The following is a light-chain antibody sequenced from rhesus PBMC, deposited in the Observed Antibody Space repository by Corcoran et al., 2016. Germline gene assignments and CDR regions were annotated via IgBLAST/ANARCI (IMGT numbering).Light chain of an antibody. CDR3: QQFKDYPLA. V-gene: IGKV1-28*02. J-gene: IGKJ4*01. CDR1: QDIRSY. Sequence: DIQMTQSPSSLSASVGDTVTITCRASQDIRSYLNWFQQKPGKAPRPLGYGATALQTGVPSRFSGSGSGTDFTLTSSSLQPEDLATYYCQQFKDYPLAFGGGTKVEIK. CDR2: GAT.